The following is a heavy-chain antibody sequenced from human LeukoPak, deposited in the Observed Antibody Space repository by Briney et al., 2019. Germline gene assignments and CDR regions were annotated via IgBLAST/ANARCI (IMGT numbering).Heavy chain of an antibody. V-gene: IGHV3-30*18. Sequence: GGSLRLSCAASGFTFSSYVMHWVRQAPGKGLEWVAIISYDGGNKYYADSVKGRFTISRDNSKNTLYLQMNSLRAEDTAVYYCAKDFYYYDSSGYYPLRGQGTLVTASS. CDR3: AKDFYYYDSSGYYPL. CDR1: GFTFSSYV. CDR2: ISYDGGNK. J-gene: IGHJ4*02. D-gene: IGHD3-22*01.